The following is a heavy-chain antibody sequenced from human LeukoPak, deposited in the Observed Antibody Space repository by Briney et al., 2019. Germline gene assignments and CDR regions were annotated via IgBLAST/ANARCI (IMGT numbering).Heavy chain of an antibody. J-gene: IGHJ6*02. CDR3: ARDKDGDYAQYNYYYGMDV. Sequence: GASVKVSCKASGYTFTSYGISWVRQAPGQGLEWMGWISAYNGNTNYAQKLQGRVTMTTDTSTSTAYMELRSLRSDDTAVYYCARDKDGDYAQYNYYYGMDVWGQGTTVTVSS. CDR1: GYTFTSYG. D-gene: IGHD4-17*01. V-gene: IGHV1-18*01. CDR2: ISAYNGNT.